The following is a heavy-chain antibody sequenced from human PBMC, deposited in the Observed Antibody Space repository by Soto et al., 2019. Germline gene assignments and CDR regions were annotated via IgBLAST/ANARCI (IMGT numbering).Heavy chain of an antibody. J-gene: IGHJ4*02. CDR2: IIPIFGTA. CDR1: GGTFSSYA. CDR3: ARDGGVYDYSPFDY. Sequence: QVQLVQSGAEVKKPGSSVKVSCKASGGTFSSYAISWVRQAPGQGLEWMGGIIPIFGTADYAQKFQGRVTITADESTSTAYMELSSLKSEDTAVYYSARDGGVYDYSPFDYWGQGTLVTVSS. D-gene: IGHD4-4*01. V-gene: IGHV1-69*12.